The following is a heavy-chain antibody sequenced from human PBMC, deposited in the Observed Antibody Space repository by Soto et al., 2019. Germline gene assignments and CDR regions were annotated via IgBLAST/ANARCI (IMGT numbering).Heavy chain of an antibody. CDR2: SYSSGRT. D-gene: IGHD4-17*01. CDR1: GGSISSGDYY. J-gene: IGHJ6*02. V-gene: IGHV4-30-4*01. Sequence: QVQLQESGPGLVKPSQTLSLTCTVSGGSISSGDYYWRWIRQPPGKGLEWIGDSYSSGRTYYNPSLRSRLSISCDTSRNQVFLKLSSVTAADTAVYFCARRGPTTVPTSYFTGNYNGMDVWGQGTTVAVSS. CDR3: ARRGPTTVPTSYFTGNYNGMDV.